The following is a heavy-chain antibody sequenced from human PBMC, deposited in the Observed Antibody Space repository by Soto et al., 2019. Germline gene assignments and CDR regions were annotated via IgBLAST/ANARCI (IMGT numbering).Heavy chain of an antibody. CDR1: GYSLTSYY. Sequence: QVQLVQSGAEAKKPGASVRVSCQALGYSLTSYYMHWVRQAPGQGLEWMGMINPRIGSTSYTQKFQDRVTRTRDTSTSTVYMELSSLRSEDTAIYDCARGFAYRDSTFWNYYCDYWGQGTLVTVSS. CDR2: INPRIGST. J-gene: IGHJ4*02. CDR3: ARGFAYRDSTFWNYYCDY. D-gene: IGHD3-3*01. V-gene: IGHV1-46*01.